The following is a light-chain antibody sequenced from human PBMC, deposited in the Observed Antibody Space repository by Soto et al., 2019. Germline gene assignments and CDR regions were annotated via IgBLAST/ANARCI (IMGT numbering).Light chain of an antibody. Sequence: QSALAQPASVSGSPGQSITISCTGTSSDIGVFNYVSWYQQHPGDAPKLLIFDVSDRPSGISVRFSASKSGNTASLTISGLQTEDEAHYFCRSYAATNTVLFGGGTKVTVL. J-gene: IGLJ2*01. V-gene: IGLV2-14*03. CDR3: RSYAATNTVL. CDR2: DVS. CDR1: SSDIGVFNY.